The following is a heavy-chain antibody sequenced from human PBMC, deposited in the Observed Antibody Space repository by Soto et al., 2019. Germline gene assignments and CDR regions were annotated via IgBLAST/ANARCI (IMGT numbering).Heavy chain of an antibody. CDR3: AHTRGYAVFDEYDI. D-gene: IGHD5-18*01. V-gene: IGHV3-23*01. J-gene: IGHJ3*02. CDR1: GFTFSTYA. CDR2: LSAGGGTT. Sequence: GGSLRLSCAASGFTFSTYAMSWVRQAPGKGLEWVSALSAGGGTTYYADAVKGRFIISRDNSIDPLYLQMNSLRTEDTAVYYCAHTRGYAVFDEYDIWVLGAMATVSS.